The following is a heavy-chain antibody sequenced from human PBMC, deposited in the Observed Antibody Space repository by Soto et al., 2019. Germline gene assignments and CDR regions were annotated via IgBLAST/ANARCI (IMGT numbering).Heavy chain of an antibody. V-gene: IGHV3-21*06. Sequence: GGSLRLSCAGSRFIFSNYGINWVRQAPGKGLEWISSINTDNSYIYYADSVKGRFTISRDNAKNSLYLQMNSLGVEDTAVYYCAGAPHGGSRLDWFDPWGQGTLVTVSS. D-gene: IGHD2-15*01. CDR1: RFIFSNYG. CDR3: AGAPHGGSRLDWFDP. J-gene: IGHJ5*02. CDR2: INTDNSYI.